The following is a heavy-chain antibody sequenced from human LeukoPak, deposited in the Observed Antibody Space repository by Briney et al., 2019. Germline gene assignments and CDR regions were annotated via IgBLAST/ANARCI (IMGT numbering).Heavy chain of an antibody. CDR2: IWYDGSNK. Sequence: GGSLRLSCAASGFTFSSYGMHWVRQAPGKGLEWVAVIWYDGSNKYYADSVKGRLTISRDNSKNTLYLQMNSLRAEDTAVYYCAREYYDSSGSLDYWGQGTLVTVSS. J-gene: IGHJ4*02. D-gene: IGHD3-22*01. V-gene: IGHV3-33*01. CDR1: GFTFSSYG. CDR3: AREYYDSSGSLDY.